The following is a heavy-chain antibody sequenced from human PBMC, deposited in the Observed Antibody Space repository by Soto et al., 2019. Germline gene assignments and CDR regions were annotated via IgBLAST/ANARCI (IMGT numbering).Heavy chain of an antibody. J-gene: IGHJ6*03. CDR2: IYYSGST. CDR3: ARETYDFWSGPKGYYYYMDV. V-gene: IGHV4-59*01. Sequence: QVQLQESGPGLVKPSETLSLTCTVSGGSISSYYWSWIRQPPGKGLEWIGYIYYSGSTNYNPSLKSRVTISVDTSKNQFSLKLSSVTAADTAVYYCARETYDFWSGPKGYYYYMDVWGKGTTVTVSS. D-gene: IGHD3-3*01. CDR1: GGSISSYY.